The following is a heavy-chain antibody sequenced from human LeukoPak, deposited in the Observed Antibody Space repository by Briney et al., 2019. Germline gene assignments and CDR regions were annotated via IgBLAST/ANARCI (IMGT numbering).Heavy chain of an antibody. CDR2: IWYDGSNE. CDR1: GFTFSTYG. Sequence: PGGSLRLSCAASGFTFSTYGMHWVRQAPGKGLEWVAVIWYDGSNEYYADSVKGRFTISRDNSKNTLYLQMNSLRADDTAVYYCAKGITMVGGDYFDYWGQGTLVTVSS. D-gene: IGHD4/OR15-4a*01. CDR3: AKGITMVGGDYFDY. V-gene: IGHV3-33*06. J-gene: IGHJ4*02.